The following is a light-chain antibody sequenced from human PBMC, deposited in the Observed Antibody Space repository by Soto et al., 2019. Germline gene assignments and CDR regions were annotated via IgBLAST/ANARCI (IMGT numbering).Light chain of an antibody. J-gene: IGKJ1*01. CDR1: QSISSY. Sequence: DIQMTQSPSSLSASVGDRVTITCRASQSISSYLNWYQQKPGKAPKLLIYAASSLQSGVPSRFSGSGSGTDFTLTISSLQPEDFATYYCQQSYSTRPLTFGQGTKVDIK. CDR2: AAS. CDR3: QQSYSTRPLT. V-gene: IGKV1-39*01.